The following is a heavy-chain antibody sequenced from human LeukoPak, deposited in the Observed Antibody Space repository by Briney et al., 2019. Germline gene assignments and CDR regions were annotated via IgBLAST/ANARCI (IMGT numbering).Heavy chain of an antibody. D-gene: IGHD2-15*01. CDR1: GGSITGYA. CDR2: IYYSGST. Sequence: SETLSLTCTVSGGSITGYAWSWIRQPPGRGLEWIGYIYYSGSTNYNPSLKSRVAISVDTSKNQFSLKLSSVTAADTAVYYCAREGSGGSYVDHWGQGTLVTVSS. V-gene: IGHV4-59*01. J-gene: IGHJ4*02. CDR3: AREGSGGSYVDH.